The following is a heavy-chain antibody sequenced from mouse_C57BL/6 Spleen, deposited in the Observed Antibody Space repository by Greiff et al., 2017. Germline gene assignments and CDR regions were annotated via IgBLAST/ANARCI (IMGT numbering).Heavy chain of an antibody. CDR1: GYSFTGYY. J-gene: IGHJ1*03. CDR2: INPSTGGT. Sequence: EVQLQQSGPELVKPGASVTISCKASGYSFTGYYMNWVKQSPEKSLEWIGEINPSTGGTTYNQKFKAKATLTVDKSSSTAYMQLKSLTSEDSAVXYCARSGGKGWYFDVWGTGTTVTVSS. CDR3: ARSGGKGWYFDV. D-gene: IGHD1-3*01. V-gene: IGHV1-42*01.